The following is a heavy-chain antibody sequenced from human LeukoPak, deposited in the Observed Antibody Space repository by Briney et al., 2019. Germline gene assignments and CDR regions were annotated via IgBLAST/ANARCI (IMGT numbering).Heavy chain of an antibody. V-gene: IGHV1-2*02. D-gene: IGHD3-9*01. CDR1: GYTFTGYY. J-gene: IGHJ4*02. CDR3: ARSPHILTGENFDY. Sequence: GASVTVSFKASGYTFTGYYMHWVRQAPGQGLEWMGWINPNSGGTNYAQKFQGRVTVTRDTSISTAYMELSRLRSDDTAVYYWARSPHILTGENFDYWGQGTLVTVSS. CDR2: INPNSGGT.